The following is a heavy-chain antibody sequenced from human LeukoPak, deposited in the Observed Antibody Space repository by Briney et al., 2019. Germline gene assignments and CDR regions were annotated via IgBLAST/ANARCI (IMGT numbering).Heavy chain of an antibody. Sequence: GGSLRLSCAASGLTFSSYVMHWVRQAPGKGLEWVSAVSDSSGSTFYADSVKGRFTISRDNSKNTLYPQMNSLRAEDTAVYYCVKKGLGYCSNGVCHFDYWGQGTLVTVSS. J-gene: IGHJ4*02. CDR1: GLTFSSYV. D-gene: IGHD2-8*01. V-gene: IGHV3-23*01. CDR3: VKKGLGYCSNGVCHFDY. CDR2: VSDSSGST.